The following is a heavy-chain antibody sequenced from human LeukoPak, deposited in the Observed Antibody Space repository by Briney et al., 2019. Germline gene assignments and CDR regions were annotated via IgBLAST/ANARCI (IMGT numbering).Heavy chain of an antibody. CDR2: IYTSGST. CDR3: ARDLRGWSHYYYYYMDV. D-gene: IGHD6-19*01. Sequence: SETLSLTCTVSGGSISSYYWSWIRQPAGKGLEWIGRIYTSGSTNYNPSLKSRVTMSVDTSKNQFSLKLSSVTAADTAVYYCARDLRGWSHYYYYYMDVWGKGTTVTISS. V-gene: IGHV4-4*07. CDR1: GGSISSYY. J-gene: IGHJ6*03.